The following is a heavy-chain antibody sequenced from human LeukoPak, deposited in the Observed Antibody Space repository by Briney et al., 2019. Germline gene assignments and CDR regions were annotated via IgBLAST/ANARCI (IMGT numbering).Heavy chain of an antibody. CDR1: GFIFSNSE. CDR2: ISISGRTT. Sequence: GGSLRLSCAASGFIFSNSEMHWVRQAPGKGLQWVSYISISGRTTYYTDSVKGRFTISRGNARNSLYLQMNSLTAEDTAIYYCAKVGYGNWFDPWGQGTLVTVSP. V-gene: IGHV3-48*03. D-gene: IGHD1-1*01. CDR3: AKVGYGNWFDP. J-gene: IGHJ5*02.